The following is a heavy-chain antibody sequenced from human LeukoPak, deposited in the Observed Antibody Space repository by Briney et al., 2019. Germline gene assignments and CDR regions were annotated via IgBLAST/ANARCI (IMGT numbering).Heavy chain of an antibody. CDR1: GYTFTSYD. Sequence: ASVKVSCKASGYTFTSYDINWVRQATGQGLEWMGWINPNSGGTNYAQKFQGRVTMTRDTSISTAYMELSRLRSDDTAVYYCARDPGLHLTNYYYYMDVWGKGTTVTVSS. CDR2: INPNSGGT. CDR3: ARDPGLHLTNYYYYMDV. V-gene: IGHV1-2*02. J-gene: IGHJ6*03.